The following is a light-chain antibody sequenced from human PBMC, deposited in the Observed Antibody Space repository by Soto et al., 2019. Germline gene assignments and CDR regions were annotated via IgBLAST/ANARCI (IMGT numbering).Light chain of an antibody. V-gene: IGKV1-39*01. Sequence: DIQMTQSPSSLSASVGDRVTITCRASQSISSYLNWYQQKPGKAPKLLIYAASSVQSGVPSRFSGSGSWTHFTRTIQSLQPEDFATYHSHQSYSTPTFGPGTKLDIK. J-gene: IGKJ3*01. CDR2: AAS. CDR1: QSISSY. CDR3: HQSYSTPT.